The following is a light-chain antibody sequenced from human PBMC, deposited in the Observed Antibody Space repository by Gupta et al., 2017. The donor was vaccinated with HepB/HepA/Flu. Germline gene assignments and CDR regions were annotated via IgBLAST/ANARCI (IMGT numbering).Light chain of an antibody. CDR1: SSDVGSYNR. V-gene: IGLV2-18*02. Sequence: QSALTQPPSWSGSPDRSAPFSSLGPSSDVGSYNRVPWYQQPPDTAPKLLIYEVSNRPSGVPDRFSGSKSGNTASLTISGLQAEDEADYYCSSYTSSSTFVFGTGTKVTVL. J-gene: IGLJ1*01. CDR2: EVS. CDR3: SSYTSSSTFV.